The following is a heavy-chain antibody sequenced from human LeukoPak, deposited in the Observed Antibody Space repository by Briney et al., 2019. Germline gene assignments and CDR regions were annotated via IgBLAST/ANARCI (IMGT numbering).Heavy chain of an antibody. V-gene: IGHV3-21*01. J-gene: IGHJ2*01. Sequence: GGSLRLSCAASGFTFSSYSMNSVGQAPGKGGEGVSSISSGSSYIYYADSVKGRFTISRDNAKNSLYLQMNSLRAEDTAVYYCAGSDTIGYSPREWDYWYFDLWGRGTLVTVSS. CDR3: AGSDTIGYSPREWDYWYFDL. D-gene: IGHD3-22*01. CDR2: ISSGSSYI. CDR1: GFTFSSYS.